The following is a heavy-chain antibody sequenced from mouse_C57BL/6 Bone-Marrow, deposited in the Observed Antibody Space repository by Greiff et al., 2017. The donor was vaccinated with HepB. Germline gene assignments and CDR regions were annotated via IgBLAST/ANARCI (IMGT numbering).Heavy chain of an antibody. CDR2: IRNKANNHAT. CDR1: GFTFSDAW. Sequence: VQLKESGGGLVQPGGSMKLSCAASGFTFSDAWMDWVRQSPEKGLEWVAEIRNKANNHATYYAESVKGRFTISRDDSKSSVYLQMNSLRAEDTGIYYCTRRGLRRGDWFAYWGQGTLVTVSA. V-gene: IGHV6-6*01. D-gene: IGHD2-2*01. J-gene: IGHJ3*01. CDR3: TRRGLRRGDWFAY.